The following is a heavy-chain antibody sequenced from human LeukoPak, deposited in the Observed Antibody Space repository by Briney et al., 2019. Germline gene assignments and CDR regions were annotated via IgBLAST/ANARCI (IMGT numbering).Heavy chain of an antibody. CDR3: TRDGVTMVRAVSD. CDR2: VYSSGST. CDR1: GYSISSGGFY. J-gene: IGHJ4*02. Sequence: SETLSLTCSVSGYSISSGGFYWSWVRQSPGKALEWIGYVYSSGSTFYNPSLMSRVTISVDTSKNQFSLRLTSVTAADTAVYYCTRDGVTMVRAVSDWGQGTLVVVSS. V-gene: IGHV4-31*02. D-gene: IGHD3-10*01.